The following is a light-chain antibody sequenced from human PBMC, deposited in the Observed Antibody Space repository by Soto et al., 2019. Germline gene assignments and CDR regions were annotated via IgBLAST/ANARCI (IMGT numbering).Light chain of an antibody. CDR1: SSNIGAGHD. Sequence: QSVLTQPPSVSGAPGQKVTISCTGSSSNIGAGHDVHWYQQVPGTAPKLLIYVYSNRPSGVPDRFSGSKSDTSASLAITGLQAEDEADYYCQSYDSSLSASVFGGGTKLT. CDR3: QSYDSSLSASV. CDR2: VYS. V-gene: IGLV1-40*01. J-gene: IGLJ2*01.